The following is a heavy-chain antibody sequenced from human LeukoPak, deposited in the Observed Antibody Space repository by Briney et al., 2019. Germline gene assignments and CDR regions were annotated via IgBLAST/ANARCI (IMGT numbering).Heavy chain of an antibody. D-gene: IGHD1/OR15-1a*01. CDR2: INDSGST. V-gene: IGHV4-34*01. Sequence: SETLSLTCAVYGGSFSAYYWTWIRQPQGQGLERIGEINDSGSTNFDPSLKSRVTISVDTSRNQFSLSLISVTAADTALYYCARGGSWNKRYAFDIWGQGTMVIVSS. CDR1: GGSFSAYY. J-gene: IGHJ3*02. CDR3: ARGGSWNKRYAFDI.